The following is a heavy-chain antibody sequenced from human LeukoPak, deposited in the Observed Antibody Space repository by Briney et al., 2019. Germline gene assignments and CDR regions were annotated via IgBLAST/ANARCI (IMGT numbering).Heavy chain of an antibody. CDR2: ISSSSSYI. CDR1: GFTFSNYW. CDR3: ARGGCGSTSCYAGVDY. V-gene: IGHV3-21*01. Sequence: PGGSLRLSCAASGFTFSNYWMNWVRQAPGKGLEWVSSISSSSSYIYYADSVKGRFTISRDNAKNSLYLQMNSLRAEDTAVYYCARGGCGSTSCYAGVDYWGQGTLVTVSS. D-gene: IGHD2-2*01. J-gene: IGHJ4*02.